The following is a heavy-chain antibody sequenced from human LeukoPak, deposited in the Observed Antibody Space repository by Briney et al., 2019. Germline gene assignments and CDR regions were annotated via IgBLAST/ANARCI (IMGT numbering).Heavy chain of an antibody. CDR2: IYYSGST. D-gene: IGHD2-15*01. V-gene: IGHV4-59*12. CDR1: GGSISSYY. CDR3: ARDTPMDYYYYTMDI. J-gene: IGHJ6*02. Sequence: SETLSLTCTVSGGSISSYYWSWIRQPPGKGLEWIGYIYYSGSTNYNPSLKSRVTISVDTSKNQFSLKLSSVTAADTAVYYCARDTPMDYYYYTMDIWGQGTTVTVSS.